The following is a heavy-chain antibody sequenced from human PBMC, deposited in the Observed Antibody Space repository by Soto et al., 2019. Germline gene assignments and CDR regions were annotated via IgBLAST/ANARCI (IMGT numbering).Heavy chain of an antibody. J-gene: IGHJ4*02. V-gene: IGHV4-31*03. CDR3: ARDTPRGYSYGSFDY. CDR2: IYYSGST. Sequence: SETLSLTCTVSGGPISSGGYYWSWIRQHPGKGLEWIGCIYYSGSTYYNPSLKSRVTISVDTSKNQFSLKLSSVTAADTAVYYCARDTPRGYSYGSFDYWGQGTLVTVSS. D-gene: IGHD5-18*01. CDR1: GGPISSGGYY.